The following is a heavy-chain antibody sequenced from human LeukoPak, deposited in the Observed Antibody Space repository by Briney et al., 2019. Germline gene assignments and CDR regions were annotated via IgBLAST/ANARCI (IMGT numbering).Heavy chain of an antibody. D-gene: IGHD2-2*01. CDR2: INPNDGDT. V-gene: IGHV1-2*02. Sequence: ASVKASCKASGYTFTDYYMHWVRQAPGQGFEWMGWINPNDGDTNYAQKFQGRVTMTRDTSISTAHMEVSRLRSDDTAVYYCARANFLYCSSTTCLFDYWGQGTLVTVSS. J-gene: IGHJ4*02. CDR1: GYTFTDYY. CDR3: ARANFLYCSSTTCLFDY.